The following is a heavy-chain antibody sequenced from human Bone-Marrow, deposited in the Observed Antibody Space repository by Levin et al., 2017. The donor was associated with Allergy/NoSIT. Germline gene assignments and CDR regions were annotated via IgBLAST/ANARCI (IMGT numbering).Heavy chain of an antibody. J-gene: IGHJ4*02. D-gene: IGHD3-10*01. CDR3: ARDKEGTGSYWTF. Sequence: KPSETLSLTCSVSGDSISNKRHYWGWIRQPPGRGLEWIGSVYYSGTTFSNPSLKNRVTFSIDTSKNHLSLNLSSVTAADTAVYYCARDKEGTGSYWTFWGQGTLITVSS. CDR2: VYYSGTT. V-gene: IGHV4-39*07. CDR1: GDSISNKRHY.